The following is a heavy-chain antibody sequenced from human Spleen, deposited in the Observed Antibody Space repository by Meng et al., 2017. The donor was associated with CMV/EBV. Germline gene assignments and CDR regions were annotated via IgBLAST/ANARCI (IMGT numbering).Heavy chain of an antibody. CDR3: ARIERRRILKYCGSDCSTTDY. V-gene: IGHV4-34*01. CDR2: IHPSESA. J-gene: IGHJ4*02. Sequence: SGFYLTWVRLPPNQGLEWIGEIHPSESANYNPSLKSRVTISVDKFKNQFSLKLGSVTAADTAVYYCARIERRRILKYCGSDCSTTDYWGQGTLVTVSS. D-gene: IGHD2-21*02. CDR1: SGFY.